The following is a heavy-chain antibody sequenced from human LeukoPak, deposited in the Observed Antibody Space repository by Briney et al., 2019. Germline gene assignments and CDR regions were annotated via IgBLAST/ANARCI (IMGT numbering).Heavy chain of an antibody. Sequence: SETLSLTCTVSGGSISSYYWSWIRQPAGKGLEWIGRIYTSGSTNYNPSLKSRVTMSVDTSKNQFSLKLSSVTAADTAVYYCARGDMVRGVIPLYYYYYMDVWGKGTTVTVSS. CDR2: IYTSGST. CDR1: GGSISSYY. D-gene: IGHD3-10*01. CDR3: ARGDMVRGVIPLYYYYYMDV. V-gene: IGHV4-4*07. J-gene: IGHJ6*03.